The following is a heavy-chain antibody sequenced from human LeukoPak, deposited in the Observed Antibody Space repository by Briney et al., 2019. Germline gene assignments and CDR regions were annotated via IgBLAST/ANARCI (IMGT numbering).Heavy chain of an antibody. D-gene: IGHD2-8*01. CDR3: ARDKYGGTDY. CDR1: GFTFSNYW. Sequence: GGPLRLSCAASGFTFSNYWMHWVRQAPGKGLEWVANIKPDGSEKYYVDSVKGRLTISRDNAKNSVYLQMKSLRVEDTAVYYCARDKYGGTDYWGQGTLVTVSS. V-gene: IGHV3-7*01. CDR2: IKPDGSEK. J-gene: IGHJ4*02.